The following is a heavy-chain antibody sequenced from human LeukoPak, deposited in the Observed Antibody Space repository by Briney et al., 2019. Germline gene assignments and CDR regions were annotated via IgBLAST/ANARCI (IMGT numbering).Heavy chain of an antibody. Sequence: ASVKVSCKASGYTFTSYGISWVRQAPGQGLEWMGWISAYNGNTNYAQKLQGRVTMTTDTSTSTAYMELRSLRSDDTAVYYCATVAKYYYDSSGYSSRYFDYWGQGTLVTVSS. J-gene: IGHJ4*02. D-gene: IGHD3-22*01. CDR3: ATVAKYYYDSSGYSSRYFDY. CDR1: GYTFTSYG. V-gene: IGHV1-18*01. CDR2: ISAYNGNT.